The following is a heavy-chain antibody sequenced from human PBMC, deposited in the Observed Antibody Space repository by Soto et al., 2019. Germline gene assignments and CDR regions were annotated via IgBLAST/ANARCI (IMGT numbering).Heavy chain of an antibody. D-gene: IGHD1-26*01. J-gene: IGHJ6*02. V-gene: IGHV4-4*02. Sequence: QVQLQESGPGLVKPSGTLSLTCAVSGGSISSSNWWSWVRQPPGKGLEWIGEIYHRGSTNYNPSLKSRVTISVDTSENQFSLKLSSVTAADTAVYYCARVSGSYYYGMDVWGQGTTVTVSS. CDR2: IYHRGST. CDR1: GGSISSSNW. CDR3: ARVSGSYYYGMDV.